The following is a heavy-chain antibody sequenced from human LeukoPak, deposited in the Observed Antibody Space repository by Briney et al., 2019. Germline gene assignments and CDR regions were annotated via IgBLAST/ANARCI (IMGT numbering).Heavy chain of an antibody. D-gene: IGHD5-18*01. Sequence: KPSETLSLTCTVSGGSMTTHHWNWIRQTPGKGLEWIGHVFDSGRTKVNPSLTSRVTLSTDTSKNQLSLRLSSVTAADTAVYYCTTIKRGDIFGYFDFWGQGILVTVSS. J-gene: IGHJ4*02. CDR3: TTIKRGDIFGYFDF. V-gene: IGHV4-59*11. CDR1: GGSMTTHH. CDR2: VFDSGRT.